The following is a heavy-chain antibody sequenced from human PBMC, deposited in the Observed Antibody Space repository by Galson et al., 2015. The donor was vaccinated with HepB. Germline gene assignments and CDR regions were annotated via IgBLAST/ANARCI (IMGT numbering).Heavy chain of an antibody. V-gene: IGHV3-21*01. CDR2: ISSSSYYK. Sequence: SLRLSCAAPAFTFSSDSMNWVRQAPGKGLEWVSSISSSSYYKYYADSVKGRFTISRDNAKSSLYLQMNSLRAEDTAVYYWARVHTSDGQGFGMDVWGQGTTVTVSS. D-gene: IGHD6-19*01. J-gene: IGHJ6*02. CDR1: AFTFSSDS. CDR3: ARVHTSDGQGFGMDV.